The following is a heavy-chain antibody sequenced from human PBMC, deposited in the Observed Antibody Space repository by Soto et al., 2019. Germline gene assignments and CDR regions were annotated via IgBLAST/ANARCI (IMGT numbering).Heavy chain of an antibody. CDR3: ARDSGFDWLSDAFDI. J-gene: IGHJ3*02. V-gene: IGHV3-7*01. CDR1: GFTFSSYW. CDR2: IKQDGSEK. Sequence: GSLRLSCAASGFTFSSYWMSWVRQAPGKGLEWVANIKQDGSEKYYVDSVKGRFTISRDNAKNSLYLQMNSLRAEDTAVYYCARDSGFDWLSDAFDIWGQGTMVTVSS. D-gene: IGHD3-9*01.